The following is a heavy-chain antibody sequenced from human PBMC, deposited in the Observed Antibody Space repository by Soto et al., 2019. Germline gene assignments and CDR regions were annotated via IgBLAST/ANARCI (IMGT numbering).Heavy chain of an antibody. CDR3: ARASGWRQVFTIDYGLDV. D-gene: IGHD3-3*01. V-gene: IGHV3-11*06. J-gene: IGHJ6*02. CDR1: GFSVGDYY. CDR2: SSSSGGYT. Sequence: QVQLVESGGGLVEPGGSLRLSCAASGFSVGDYYMTWIRQAPGKGLEWLAYSSSSGGYTNYADSVKGRFTISRDNGRNSLCLQMGSLRAEDSAVYFCARASGWRQVFTIDYGLDVWGQGTTVTVSS.